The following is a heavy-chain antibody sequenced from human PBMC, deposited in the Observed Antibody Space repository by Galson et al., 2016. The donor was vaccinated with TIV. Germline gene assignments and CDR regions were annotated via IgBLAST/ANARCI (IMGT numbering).Heavy chain of an antibody. Sequence: SLRLSCAASRFSFNTYWISWLRQAPGKGLEWVASINQGGSEKDYVDSVKDRFTISRDNAQTSLYLQMASLIAEDTAVYYCARMLFDIVGTPAATPKGYFDPWGQGTLVTVSS. CDR2: INQGGSEK. V-gene: IGHV3-7*01. D-gene: IGHD2-2*01. J-gene: IGHJ5*02. CDR1: RFSFNTYW. CDR3: ARMLFDIVGTPAATPKGYFDP.